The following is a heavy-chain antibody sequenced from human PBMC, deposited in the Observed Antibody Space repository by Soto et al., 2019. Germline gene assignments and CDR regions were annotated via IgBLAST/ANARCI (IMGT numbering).Heavy chain of an antibody. CDR2: ISPESDKA. CDR1: GYTFTSFG. D-gene: IGHD3-10*02. Sequence: VQRVQSGAEVKKPGASVRVSCKASGYTFTSFGLSWVRQAPGQGPEWMGWISPESDKATYAHKFQGRITMTTDTSTTTAYMDLRSIRPDDTAFYYCTRDLFVISPSKVKKDDCWGQRTLVSVS. V-gene: IGHV1-18*01. CDR3: TRDLFVISPSKVKKDDC. J-gene: IGHJ4*02.